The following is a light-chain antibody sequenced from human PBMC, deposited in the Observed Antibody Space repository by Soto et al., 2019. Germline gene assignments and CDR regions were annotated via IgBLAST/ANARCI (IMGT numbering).Light chain of an antibody. V-gene: IGKV3-20*01. J-gene: IGKJ1*01. Sequence: EIVLTQSPGTLSLSPGERATLSGRASLFVASSYVGWYQQKSGQAPRLLIYGASSRATGIPDRVSGSGSGTDFTLTISRVEPEDFAVYYCQQYGSSPGTFGQGTKVDIK. CDR2: GAS. CDR3: QQYGSSPGT. CDR1: LFVASSY.